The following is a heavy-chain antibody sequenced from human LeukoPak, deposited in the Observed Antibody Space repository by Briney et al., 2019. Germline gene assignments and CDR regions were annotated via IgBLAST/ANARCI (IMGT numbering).Heavy chain of an antibody. Sequence: GGSLRLSCAASGFTFSSYWMSWVRQAPGKGLEWVANIKQDGSEKYYVDSVRGRFTISRDNAKNSLYLQMNSLRAEDTAVYYCARGSSGWSFDYWGQGTLVTVSS. CDR2: IKQDGSEK. CDR3: ARGSSGWSFDY. D-gene: IGHD6-19*01. J-gene: IGHJ4*02. V-gene: IGHV3-7*01. CDR1: GFTFSSYW.